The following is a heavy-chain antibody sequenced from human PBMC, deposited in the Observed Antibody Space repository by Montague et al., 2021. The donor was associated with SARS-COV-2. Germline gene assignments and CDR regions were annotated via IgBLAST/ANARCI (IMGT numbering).Heavy chain of an antibody. V-gene: IGHV3-23*01. CDR1: GFLFRHYA. J-gene: IGHJ4*02. CDR2: ISTSGDYT. Sequence: SRRLSFSASGFLFRHYAMSWVRQAPGKGLEWVSGISTSGDYTYYADSLKGRFTISRDNSRNTLYLQMNSLRAEDTAIYYCAKDREMDYSADYWGQGTLVTVSS. CDR3: AKDREMDYSADY. D-gene: IGHD5-24*01.